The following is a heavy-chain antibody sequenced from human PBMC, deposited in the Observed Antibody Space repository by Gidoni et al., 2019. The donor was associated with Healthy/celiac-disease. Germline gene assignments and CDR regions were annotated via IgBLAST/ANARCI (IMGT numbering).Heavy chain of an antibody. J-gene: IGHJ3*02. V-gene: IGHV4-59*01. CDR3: ASVKCGGDCYAGTFDI. CDR2: IYYSGST. D-gene: IGHD2-21*02. Sequence: QVQLQESGPGLVKPSETLSLTCTVPGGSISSYYWSWIRQPPGKGLEWIGYIYYSGSTNYNPSLKSRVTISVDTSKNQFSLKLSSVTAADTAVYYCASVKCGGDCYAGTFDIWGQGTMVTVSS. CDR1: GGSISSYY.